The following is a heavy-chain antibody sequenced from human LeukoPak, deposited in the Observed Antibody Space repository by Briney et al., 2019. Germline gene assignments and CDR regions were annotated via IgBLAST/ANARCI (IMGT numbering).Heavy chain of an antibody. J-gene: IGHJ4*02. D-gene: IGHD3/OR15-3a*01. CDR3: ARQTGSGLFTLP. Sequence: PSETLSLTCTVSGGSISSYYWNWIRQPPGKGLEWIAYIYYSGNTNYNPSLKSRVTISVDTSKNQFSLKLSSVTAADTAVYYCARQTGSGLFTLPGGQGTLVTVSS. CDR2: IYYSGNT. V-gene: IGHV4-59*01. CDR1: GGSISSYY.